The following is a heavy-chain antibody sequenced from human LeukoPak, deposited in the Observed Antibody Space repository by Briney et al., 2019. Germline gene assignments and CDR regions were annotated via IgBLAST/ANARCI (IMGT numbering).Heavy chain of an antibody. Sequence: GASVKVSCKASGYTFTRYYMHWVRQAPGQGLEWMGIIDPSGGSTSYAQKFQGGVTMTRDATTSTVYLELSSLRSEDTAVYYCARDFGEMPNYWGQGTLVTVSS. CDR3: ARDFGEMPNY. V-gene: IGHV1-46*01. D-gene: IGHD5-24*01. CDR1: GYTFTRYY. J-gene: IGHJ4*02. CDR2: IDPSGGST.